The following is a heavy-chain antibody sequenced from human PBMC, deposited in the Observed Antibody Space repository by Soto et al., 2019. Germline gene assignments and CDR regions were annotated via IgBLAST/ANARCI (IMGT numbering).Heavy chain of an antibody. J-gene: IGHJ4*02. D-gene: IGHD2-2*01. CDR2: ISGSAGSSGP. V-gene: IGHV3-23*01. Sequence: PGGSRRLSCVASGCTFSTYTMSWVRQAPGKGLEWVSVISGSAGSSGPSYADSVQGRFSISRDNARNTLYLQMNSLRGEDTAMYYCAKARCSTANCYVPEYWGQGTRVTVSS. CDR1: GCTFSTYT. CDR3: AKARCSTANCYVPEY.